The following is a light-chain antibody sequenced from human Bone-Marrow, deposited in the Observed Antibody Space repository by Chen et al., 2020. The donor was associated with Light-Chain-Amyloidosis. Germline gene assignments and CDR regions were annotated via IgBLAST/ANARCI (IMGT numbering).Light chain of an antibody. Sequence: SYVLTPPSSVSVAPGQTATIACGGNNIGSTSVHWYQQTPGQAPLLDVYDESDRPSGIPERLSGSNSGNTATLTISRVEAGDEADYYCQVWDRSSDRPVFGGGTKLTVL. V-gene: IGLV3-21*02. CDR1: NIGSTS. CDR3: QVWDRSSDRPV. J-gene: IGLJ3*02. CDR2: DES.